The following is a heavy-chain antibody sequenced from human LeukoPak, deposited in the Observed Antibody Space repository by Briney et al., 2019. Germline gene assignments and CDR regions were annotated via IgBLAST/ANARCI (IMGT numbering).Heavy chain of an antibody. CDR1: GYTFTNYA. Sequence: ASVKVSCKASGYTFTNYAIHWVRQAPGQRLEWMGWINADNGNTKYSQESQGRVTITRDTSTSTAYMELSRLRSEDTAVYYCARDLTMVRGARYRPYNWFDPWGQGTLVTVSS. D-gene: IGHD3-10*01. J-gene: IGHJ5*02. CDR3: ARDLTMVRGARYRPYNWFDP. V-gene: IGHV1-3*03. CDR2: INADNGNT.